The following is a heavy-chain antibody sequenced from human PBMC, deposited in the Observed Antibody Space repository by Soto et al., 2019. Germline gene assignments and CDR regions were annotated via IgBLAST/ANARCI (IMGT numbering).Heavy chain of an antibody. D-gene: IGHD1-20*01. CDR2: ISAYNGNT. CDR1: GYTFTSYG. V-gene: IGHV1-18*01. CDR3: ARDQGLLVDITGPDDAFDI. Sequence: QVQLVQSGAEVKKPGASVKVSCKASGYTFTSYGISWVRQAPGQGLEWMGWISAYNGNTNYAQKLQGRVTMTTDTSTSTAYMELRSLRSDDTAVYYCARDQGLLVDITGPDDAFDIWGQGTMVTVSS. J-gene: IGHJ3*02.